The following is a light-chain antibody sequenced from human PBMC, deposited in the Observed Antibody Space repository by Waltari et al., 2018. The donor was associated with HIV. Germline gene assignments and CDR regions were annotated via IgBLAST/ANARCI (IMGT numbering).Light chain of an antibody. CDR3: SSYTSSNTLVV. J-gene: IGLJ2*01. CDR2: EVR. Sequence: QSALTQPASVSGSPGQSITISCTGTSRDVGDYNYVSWYQQRPGKAPNLIIYEVRQRPSVVSNRFAGSKSGNTASLTISGLQAEDEADYFCSSYTSSNTLVVFGGGTKLTVL. CDR1: SRDVGDYNY. V-gene: IGLV2-14*01.